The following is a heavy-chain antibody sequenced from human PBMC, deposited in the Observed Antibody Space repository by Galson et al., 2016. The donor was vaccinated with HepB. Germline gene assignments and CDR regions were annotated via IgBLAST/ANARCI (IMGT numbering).Heavy chain of an antibody. CDR1: GFTFSNAW. CDR3: NTDRRYRYGWEYYDYYMDV. J-gene: IGHJ6*03. D-gene: IGHD5-18*01. V-gene: IGHV3-15*01. CDR2: IKSKTDGGTT. Sequence: SLRLSCAASGFTFSNAWMTWVRQAPGKGLEWVGRIKSKTDGGTTDYAAPVKGRFTISRDDSKNTLYLQMNSLKTDDTAVYYCNTDRRYRYGWEYYDYYMDVWGKGTTVTVSS.